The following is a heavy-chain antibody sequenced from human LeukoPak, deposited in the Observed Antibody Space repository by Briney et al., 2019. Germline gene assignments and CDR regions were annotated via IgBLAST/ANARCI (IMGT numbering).Heavy chain of an antibody. D-gene: IGHD3-9*01. Sequence: ASETLSLTCTVSGGSISSYYWSWVRQPAGKGLEWIGRIYTSGSNNYNPSLKSRVTMSVDTSKNQFSLKLSSVTAADTAMYYCARVSSILTGYYPFDYWGQGTLVTVSS. CDR2: IYTSGSN. V-gene: IGHV4-4*07. J-gene: IGHJ4*02. CDR1: GGSISSYY. CDR3: ARVSSILTGYYPFDY.